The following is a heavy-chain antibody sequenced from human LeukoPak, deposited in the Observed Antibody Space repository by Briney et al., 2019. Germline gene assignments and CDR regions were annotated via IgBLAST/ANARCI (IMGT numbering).Heavy chain of an antibody. V-gene: IGHV3-23*01. Sequence: PGMSLRLSCAVSGFTFSTYAMHWVRQAPGKGLEWVSGISGGGGSTYYTDSVKGRFTISTDNSKNTLYLQMNSLRAEDTAVYYCAKRNWNDDTGCWGQGTLVTVSS. CDR2: ISGGGGST. J-gene: IGHJ4*02. CDR1: GFTFSTYA. D-gene: IGHD1-1*01. CDR3: AKRNWNDDTGC.